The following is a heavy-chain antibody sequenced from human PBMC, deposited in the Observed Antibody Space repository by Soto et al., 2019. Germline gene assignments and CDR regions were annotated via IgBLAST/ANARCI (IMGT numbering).Heavy chain of an antibody. V-gene: IGHV4-30-4*01. CDR3: ARARSGEYITD. J-gene: IGHJ4*02. D-gene: IGHD4-17*01. CDR2: VPYSGET. Sequence: QVHLQESGPGLVKPSQTLSLTCTVFGGSISSAEDYWSWIRQPPGKGLEWIGSVPYSGETYYNPSHKRRIALLVDPSRNQLSLRLNSVTTADTAVYFCARARSGEYITDWGQGTLVTVSS. CDR1: GGSISSAEDY.